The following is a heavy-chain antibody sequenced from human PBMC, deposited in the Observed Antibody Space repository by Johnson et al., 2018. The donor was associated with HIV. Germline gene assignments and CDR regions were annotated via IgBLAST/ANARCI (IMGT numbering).Heavy chain of an antibody. CDR3: ARGTITMIRGVIGLDI. J-gene: IGHJ3*02. CDR1: GFTFDYYD. D-gene: IGHD3-10*01. V-gene: IGHV3-66*01. CDR2: IYGNERP. Sequence: VQLVESGGGVVQPGGSLRLSCAASGFTFDYYDMSWVRQAPGKGLEWVSAIYGNERPFYADSVRGRFTISGDTSTNPLHLQMHSLTAEDTALYYCARGTITMIRGVIGLDIWCQGTMVTVSS.